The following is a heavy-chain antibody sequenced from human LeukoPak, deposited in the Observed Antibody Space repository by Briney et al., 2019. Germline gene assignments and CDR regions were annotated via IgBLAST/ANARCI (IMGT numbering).Heavy chain of an antibody. V-gene: IGHV3-30-3*01. CDR1: GFTFSSYA. Sequence: PGGSLRLSCAASGFTFSSYAMHWVRQAPGKGLEWVAVISYDGSNKYYADSVKGRFTISRDNSKNTLYLQMNSLRAEDTAVYYCARAPYYYDSSGSTPGAFDIWGQGTMVTVSS. CDR2: ISYDGSNK. CDR3: ARAPYYYDSSGSTPGAFDI. J-gene: IGHJ3*02. D-gene: IGHD3-22*01.